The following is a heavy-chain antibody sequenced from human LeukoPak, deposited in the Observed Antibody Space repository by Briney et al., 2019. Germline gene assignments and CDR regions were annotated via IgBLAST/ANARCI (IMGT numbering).Heavy chain of an antibody. D-gene: IGHD3-10*01. CDR3: ARASSIDS. CDR2: IRSSGLYT. Sequence: GGSLRLSCAASGFTFSDYTMHWARQAPGKGLEWVSCIRSSGLYTYYADSVKGRFTISRDNARNSLYLQMNSLTTEDSAVYYCARASSIDSWGQGTLVSVSS. CDR1: GFTFSDYT. V-gene: IGHV3-21*01. J-gene: IGHJ5*01.